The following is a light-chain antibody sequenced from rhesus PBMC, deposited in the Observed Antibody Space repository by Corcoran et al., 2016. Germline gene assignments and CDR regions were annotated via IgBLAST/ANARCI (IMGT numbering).Light chain of an antibody. Sequence: DIQMTQSPSALSASVGDRVTISCRASQNIFSNLAWYQQKPGKAPKLLIYAASTLQTGIPSRFSGSRSGPDFTLTISSLQPEDSAAYYCQHYYNSPRTFGQGTKVEVK. CDR2: AAS. J-gene: IGKJ1*01. V-gene: IGKV1S12*01. CDR1: QNIFSN. CDR3: QHYYNSPRT.